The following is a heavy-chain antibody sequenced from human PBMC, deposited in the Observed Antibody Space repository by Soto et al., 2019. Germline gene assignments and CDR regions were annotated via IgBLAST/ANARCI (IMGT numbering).Heavy chain of an antibody. Sequence: SQTLSLTCAVSGDSVSSNSAAWNLIRQSPSRGLEWLGRTYYRSKWYNDYAVSVKSRITINPDTSKNQFSLQPNSVTPEDTAVYYCARDLTAVAGTPLYFDYWGQGTLVTVSS. CDR3: ARDLTAVAGTPLYFDY. V-gene: IGHV6-1*01. CDR2: TYYRSKWYN. CDR1: GDSVSSNSAA. J-gene: IGHJ4*02. D-gene: IGHD6-19*01.